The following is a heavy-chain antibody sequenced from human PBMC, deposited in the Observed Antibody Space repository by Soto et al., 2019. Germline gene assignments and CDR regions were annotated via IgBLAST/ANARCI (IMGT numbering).Heavy chain of an antibody. Sequence: GESLKISCKSSGYNFTNYWISWVRQMPGKGLEWMGRIDPYDSYTNYSPSFQGHVTISADKSIGTAYLQWSSLKASDTAMYYCARRQRICIAVAGTYNYAMDVWGRGTTVTVSS. CDR2: IDPYDSYT. CDR1: GYNFTNYW. V-gene: IGHV5-10-1*01. D-gene: IGHD6-19*01. J-gene: IGHJ6*02. CDR3: ARRQRICIAVAGTYNYAMDV.